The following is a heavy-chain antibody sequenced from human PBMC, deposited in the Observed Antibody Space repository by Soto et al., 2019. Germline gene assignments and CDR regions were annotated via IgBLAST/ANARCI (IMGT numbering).Heavy chain of an antibody. V-gene: IGHV3-30*18. CDR3: VKEVYGGASDY. CDR2: ISYDGSNK. J-gene: IGHJ4*02. Sequence: QVQLVESGGGVVQPGRSLRLSCAASGFTFSSYGMHWVRQAPGKGLEWVAVISYDGSNKYYADSVKGRFTISRDNSKNTLYLQMNSLRAEDTAVYYCVKEVYGGASDYWGQGTLVTVSS. CDR1: GFTFSSYG. D-gene: IGHD4-17*01.